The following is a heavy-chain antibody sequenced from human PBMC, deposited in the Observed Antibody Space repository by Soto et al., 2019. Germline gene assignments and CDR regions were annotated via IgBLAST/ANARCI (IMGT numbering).Heavy chain of an antibody. V-gene: IGHV1-18*01. CDR2: ISAYNGHT. Sequence: VPLVQSPAEVKKSGASVKVSCQTSGYSFTTYGTSWVRQAPGQGLEWIGWISAYNGHTIYAHDFQDRVTLTTDTSTSTAYMELRSLRYDDTAIYYCARGRGSSSWYEISHYFDTWGQVTLVTVSS. J-gene: IGHJ4*02. D-gene: IGHD6-13*01. CDR1: GYSFTTYG. CDR3: ARGRGSSSWYEISHYFDT.